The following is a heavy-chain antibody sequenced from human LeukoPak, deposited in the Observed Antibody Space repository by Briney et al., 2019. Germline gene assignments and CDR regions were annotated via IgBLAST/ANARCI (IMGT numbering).Heavy chain of an antibody. J-gene: IGHJ4*02. D-gene: IGHD3-10*01. CDR3: ARGRQGYYGSGSTSPKRSDY. CDR1: GGSFSGYY. CDR2: INHSGST. V-gene: IGHV4-34*01. Sequence: SETLSLTCAVYGGSFSGYYWSWIRQPPGKGLEWIGEINHSGSTNYNPSLKSRVTISVDTSKNQFSLKLSSVTAADTAVYYCARGRQGYYGSGSTSPKRSDYWGQGTLVTVSS.